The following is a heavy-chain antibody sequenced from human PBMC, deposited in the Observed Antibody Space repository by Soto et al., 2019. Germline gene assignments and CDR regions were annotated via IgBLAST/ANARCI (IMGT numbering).Heavy chain of an antibody. V-gene: IGHV1-69*13. J-gene: IGHJ5*02. Sequence: SVKVSCKASGGTFSSYAISWVRQAPGQGLEWMGGIIPIFGTANYAQKFQGRVTITADESTSTAYMELRSLRSDDTAVYYCARSTYYYDSSGYSNWFDPWGQGTLVTVSS. CDR1: GGTFSSYA. D-gene: IGHD3-22*01. CDR2: IIPIFGTA. CDR3: ARSTYYYDSSGYSNWFDP.